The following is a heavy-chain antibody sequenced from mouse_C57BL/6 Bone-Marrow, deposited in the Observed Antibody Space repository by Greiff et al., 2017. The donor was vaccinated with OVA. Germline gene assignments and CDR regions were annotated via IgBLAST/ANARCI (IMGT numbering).Heavy chain of an antibody. CDR3: ARWGGSDAMDY. D-gene: IGHD1-1*01. CDR1: GYSFTDYN. J-gene: IGHJ4*01. CDR2: INPNYGTT. Sequence: EVKLMESGPELVKPGASVKISCKASGYSFTDYNMNWVKQSNGKSLEWIGVINPNYGTTSYNQKFKGKATLTVDQSSSTAYMQINSLTSEDSAVYYCARWGGSDAMDYWGQGTSVTVSS. V-gene: IGHV1-39*01.